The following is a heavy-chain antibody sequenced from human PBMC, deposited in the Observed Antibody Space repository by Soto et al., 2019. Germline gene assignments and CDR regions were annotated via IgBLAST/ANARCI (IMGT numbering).Heavy chain of an antibody. CDR2: ISGSGGST. J-gene: IGHJ4*02. CDR3: AKRPGYSSGWYYFDY. D-gene: IGHD6-19*01. V-gene: IGHV3-23*01. CDR1: GFTFSSYV. Sequence: EVQLLESGGGLVQPGGSLRLSCAASGFTFSSYVMSWVRQAPGKGLEWVSAISGSGGSTYYADSVKGRFTISRDNSKNTLYLQMNSLRAEDTAVYYCAKRPGYSSGWYYFDYWGQGTLVTVSS.